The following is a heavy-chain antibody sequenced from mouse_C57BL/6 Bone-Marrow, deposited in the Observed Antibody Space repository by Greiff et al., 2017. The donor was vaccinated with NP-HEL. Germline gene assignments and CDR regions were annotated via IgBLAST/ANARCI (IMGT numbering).Heavy chain of an antibody. CDR2: ISNLAYSI. J-gene: IGHJ4*01. Sequence: EVQGVESGGGLVQPGGSLKLSCAASGFTFSDYGMAWVRHAPRQGPEWVAFISNLAYSIYYADTVKGRFTISRETAKNTLYLEMSRLRSEDTAMYYGERRSLRRDYAMDYWGRGTAVTVSS. CDR1: GFTFSDYG. V-gene: IGHV5-15*01. CDR3: ERRSLRRDYAMDY. D-gene: IGHD2-12*01.